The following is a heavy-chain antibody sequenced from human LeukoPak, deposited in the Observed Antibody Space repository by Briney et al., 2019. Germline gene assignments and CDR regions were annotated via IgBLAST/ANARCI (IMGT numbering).Heavy chain of an antibody. V-gene: IGHV4-39*01. Sequence: SETLSLTCTVSGGSISSSDYYWGWIRQPPGMGLEWIGEINHSGSTNYNPSLKSRVTMSVDTSKNQFSLKLSSVNAADTAVYYCARYFTFDSSGYYYTFDYWGQGTLVTVSS. CDR3: ARYFTFDSSGYYYTFDY. CDR1: GGSISSSDYY. J-gene: IGHJ4*02. D-gene: IGHD3-22*01. CDR2: INHSGST.